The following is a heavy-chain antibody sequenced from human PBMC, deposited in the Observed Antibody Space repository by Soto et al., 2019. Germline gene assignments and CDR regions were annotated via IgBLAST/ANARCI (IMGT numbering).Heavy chain of an antibody. CDR1: GFTFSSYG. Sequence: GGSLRLSCAASGFTFSSYGMHWVRQAPGKGLEWVAVISYDGSNKYYADSVKGRFTISRDNSKNTLYLQMNSLRAEDTAVYYCAKDQIAARVRPNYYYYYGMDVWGQGTTVTVSS. J-gene: IGHJ6*02. CDR2: ISYDGSNK. V-gene: IGHV3-30*18. D-gene: IGHD6-6*01. CDR3: AKDQIAARVRPNYYYYYGMDV.